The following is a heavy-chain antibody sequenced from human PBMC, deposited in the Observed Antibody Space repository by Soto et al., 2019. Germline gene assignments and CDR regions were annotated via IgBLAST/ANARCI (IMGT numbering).Heavy chain of an antibody. CDR3: ARGEGGPRWGSIDY. V-gene: IGHV1-2*04. CDR1: GYTFTGYY. D-gene: IGHD2-21*01. Sequence: QVQLVQSGAEVKKPGASVKVSCKASGYTFTGYYMHWVRQAPGQGLEWMGWINPNSGGTNYAQKCQGWVTMPRDTSISTAYMELSRLRSDDTAVYYCARGEGGPRWGSIDYWGQGTLVTVSS. CDR2: INPNSGGT. J-gene: IGHJ4*02.